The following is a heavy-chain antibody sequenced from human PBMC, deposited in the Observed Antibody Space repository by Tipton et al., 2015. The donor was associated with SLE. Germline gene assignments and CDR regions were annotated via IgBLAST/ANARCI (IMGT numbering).Heavy chain of an antibody. D-gene: IGHD5-18*01. J-gene: IGHJ5*02. CDR1: GGSISPFY. CDR2: IHFSGST. V-gene: IGHV4-59*08. Sequence: TLSLTCTVSGGSISPFYWSWIRRPPGKGLEWIGHIHFSGSTEYNPSLKSRVTISVDTPKNQFSLKLNSVTAADTAVYYCARGGIQLWNWFDPWGQGTLVTVSS. CDR3: ARGGIQLWNWFDP.